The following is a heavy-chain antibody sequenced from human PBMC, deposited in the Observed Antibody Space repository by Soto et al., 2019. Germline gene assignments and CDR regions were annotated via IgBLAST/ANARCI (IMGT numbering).Heavy chain of an antibody. Sequence: QLQLQESGPGLVKPSETLSLTCTVSGGSISSSSYYWGWIRQPPGKGLEWIGSIYYSGSTYYNPSLKSRVTISVDTSKNQFSLKLSSVTAADTAVYYCARWRSEFHMTTVNYSWFDPWGQGTLVTVSS. CDR3: ARWRSEFHMTTVNYSWFDP. V-gene: IGHV4-39*01. CDR2: IYYSGST. D-gene: IGHD4-4*01. CDR1: GGSISSSSYY. J-gene: IGHJ5*02.